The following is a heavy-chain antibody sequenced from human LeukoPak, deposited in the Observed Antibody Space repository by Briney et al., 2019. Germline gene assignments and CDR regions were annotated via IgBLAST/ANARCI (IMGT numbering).Heavy chain of an antibody. D-gene: IGHD1-1*01. V-gene: IGHV4-59*01. CDR3: VRLQPNSGQWAFDI. Sequence: SETLSLTCTVSGGSISSYYWSWIRQPPGEGLEWIGYISNSGGTKYNPSLKSRGTISVDASENQLSLKLSSVTAADTAVYHCVRLQPNSGQWAFDIWGQGTMVTVSS. CDR1: GGSISSYY. J-gene: IGHJ3*02. CDR2: ISNSGGT.